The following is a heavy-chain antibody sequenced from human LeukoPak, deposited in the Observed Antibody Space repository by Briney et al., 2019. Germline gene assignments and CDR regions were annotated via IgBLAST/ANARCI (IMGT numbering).Heavy chain of an antibody. V-gene: IGHV4-59*08. CDR1: GGSISTFF. J-gene: IGHJ1*01. Sequence: SETLSLTCTVSGGSISTFFWSWLRQSPGKGLEWIGYINYSGSTNYKPSLKSRVIISVDTSKRQFPLKLSSVTAADTAVYYCARSHDSSDFYSEYFQYWGQGTLVTVSS. CDR3: ARSHDSSDFYSEYFQY. CDR2: INYSGST. D-gene: IGHD3-22*01.